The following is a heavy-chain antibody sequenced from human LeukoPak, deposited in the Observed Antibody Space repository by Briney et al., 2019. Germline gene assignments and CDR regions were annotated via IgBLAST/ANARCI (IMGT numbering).Heavy chain of an antibody. J-gene: IGHJ6*03. CDR3: AREAYYYYYMDV. CDR2: ISSSSSYI. V-gene: IGHV3-21*01. Sequence: EGSLRLSCAASGFTFSSYSMNWVRQAPGKGLEWVSSISSSSSYIYYADSVKGRFTISRDNAKNSLYLQMNSLRAEDTAVYYCAREAYYYYYMDVWGKGTTVTVPS. CDR1: GFTFSSYS.